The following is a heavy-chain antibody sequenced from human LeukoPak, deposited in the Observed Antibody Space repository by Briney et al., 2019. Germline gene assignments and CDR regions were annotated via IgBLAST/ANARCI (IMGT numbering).Heavy chain of an antibody. Sequence: GGSLRLSCAALGFTFSGSAMHWVRQASGTGLEWVGRIRSKANNYATAYAASVKGRFTISRDDSKNTAYLQMNSLKTEDTAVYYCTKHPSDDGGAIDYWGQGTLVTVSS. V-gene: IGHV3-73*01. J-gene: IGHJ4*02. D-gene: IGHD4-23*01. CDR3: TKHPSDDGGAIDY. CDR2: IRSKANNYAT. CDR1: GFTFSGSA.